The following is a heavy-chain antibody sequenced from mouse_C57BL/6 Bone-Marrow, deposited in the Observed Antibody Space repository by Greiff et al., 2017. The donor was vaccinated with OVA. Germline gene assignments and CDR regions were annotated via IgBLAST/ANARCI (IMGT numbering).Heavy chain of an antibody. J-gene: IGHJ4*01. V-gene: IGHV1-74*01. CDR2: IHPSDSDT. CDR3: AIEGVTPYYYAMDY. CDR1: GYTFTSYW. Sequence: QVKLKQPGAELVKPGASVKVSCKASGYTFTSYWMHWVKQRPGQGLEWIGRIHPSDSDTNYNQKFKGKATLTVDKSSSTAYMQLSSLTSEDSAVYYCAIEGVTPYYYAMDYWGQGTSVTVSS. D-gene: IGHD2-2*01.